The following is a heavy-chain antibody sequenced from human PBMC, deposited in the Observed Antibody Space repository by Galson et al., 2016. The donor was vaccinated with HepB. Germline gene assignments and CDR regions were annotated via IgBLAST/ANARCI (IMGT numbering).Heavy chain of an antibody. CDR1: GFTVSSNY. CDR2: IYSGGST. CDR3: ARGNYGDPFDY. D-gene: IGHD4-17*01. J-gene: IGHJ4*02. Sequence: SLRLSCAASGFTVSSNYMSWVRQAPGKGLEWVSVIYSGGSTYYADSVKGRFTISRDNSKNTPYLQMNSLRAEETAVYYCARGNYGDPFDYWGQGTLVTGSS. V-gene: IGHV3-53*01.